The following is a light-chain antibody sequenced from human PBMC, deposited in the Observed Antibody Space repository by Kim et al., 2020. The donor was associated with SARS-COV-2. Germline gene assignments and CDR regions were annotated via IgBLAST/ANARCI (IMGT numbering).Light chain of an antibody. J-gene: IGLJ3*02. Sequence: SYELTQPPSVSVSPGQTASITCSGDKLGDKYACWYQQKPGQSPVLVIYQDSKRPSGIPERFSGSNSGNTATLTISGTQAMDEADYYCQAWDISTAVFGGGPQLTVL. CDR2: QDS. V-gene: IGLV3-1*01. CDR1: KLGDKY. CDR3: QAWDISTAV.